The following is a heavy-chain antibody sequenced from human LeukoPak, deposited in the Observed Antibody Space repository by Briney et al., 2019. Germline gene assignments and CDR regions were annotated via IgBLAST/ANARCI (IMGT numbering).Heavy chain of an antibody. Sequence: PGGSLRLSCAASGFTFSSYGMHWVRQAPGKGLEWVAFIRYDGSNKYYADSVKGRFTISRDNSKNTLYLQMNSLRAEDTALYYCARGRERRYYYYYMDVWGKGTTVTVSS. V-gene: IGHV3-30*02. CDR2: IRYDGSNK. D-gene: IGHD5-24*01. CDR3: ARGRERRYYYYYMDV. J-gene: IGHJ6*03. CDR1: GFTFSSYG.